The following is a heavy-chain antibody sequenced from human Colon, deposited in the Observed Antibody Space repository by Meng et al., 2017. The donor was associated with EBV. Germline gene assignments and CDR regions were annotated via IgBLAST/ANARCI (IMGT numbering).Heavy chain of an antibody. Sequence: VHSQGSGQGLVKPSGTLSLTCGVSGFSISSNIRWTWVRQPPGKGLEWIGDIDDSGSTNYNPSLNSRISISLDKSKNPFSLKVNSVTAADTAVYYCARGKQDAWELLAYWGQGALVTVSS. D-gene: IGHD1-26*01. CDR1: GFSISSNIR. V-gene: IGHV4-4*02. J-gene: IGHJ4*02. CDR3: ARGKQDAWELLAY. CDR2: IDDSGST.